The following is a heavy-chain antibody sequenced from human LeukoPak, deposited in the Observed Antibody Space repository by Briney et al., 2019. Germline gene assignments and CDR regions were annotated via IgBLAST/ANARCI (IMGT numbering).Heavy chain of an antibody. D-gene: IGHD2-8*01. CDR2: INHSGST. CDR3: ARCRLMVYAHWYFDL. J-gene: IGHJ2*01. V-gene: IGHV4-34*01. Sequence: PSETLSLTCAVYGGSFSGYYWSWIRQPPGKGLEWIGEINHSGSTNYNPSLKSRVTISVDTSKNQFSLKLSSVTAADTAAYYCARCRLMVYAHWYFDLWGRGTLVTVSS. CDR1: GGSFSGYY.